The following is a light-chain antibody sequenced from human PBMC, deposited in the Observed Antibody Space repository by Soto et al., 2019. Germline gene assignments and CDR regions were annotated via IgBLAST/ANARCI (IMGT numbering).Light chain of an antibody. Sequence: EVVMTQSPVTLSVSPGERATLSCRASQSITTNLAWYQQKPGQAPRLLIYGASTRATGVPARFSGSGSGTQVSLTISSPQSEDFAVYYCQQYNDWPPKRTFGQGTKVDIK. CDR3: QQYNDWPPKRT. V-gene: IGKV3-15*01. CDR2: GAS. CDR1: QSITTN. J-gene: IGKJ1*01.